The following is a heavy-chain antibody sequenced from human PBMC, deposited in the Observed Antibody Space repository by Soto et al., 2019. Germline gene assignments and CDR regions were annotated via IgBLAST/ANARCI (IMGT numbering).Heavy chain of an antibody. V-gene: IGHV1-18*04. CDR2: ISAYNGNT. Sequence: XSVKVSCNAAGYTFTSYGIIWVRQAPGQGLEWMGWISAYNGNTNYAQKLQGRVTMTTDTSTSTAYMELRSLRSDDTAVYYCARPTELSFAFDIWGQGTMVTVSS. D-gene: IGHD1-26*01. CDR1: GYTFTSYG. J-gene: IGHJ3*02. CDR3: ARPTELSFAFDI.